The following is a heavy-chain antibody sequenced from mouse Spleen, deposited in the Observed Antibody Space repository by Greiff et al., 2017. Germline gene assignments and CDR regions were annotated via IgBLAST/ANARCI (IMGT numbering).Heavy chain of an antibody. V-gene: IGHV5-9-4*01. J-gene: IGHJ2*01. CDR2: ISSGGSYT. Sequence: EVHLVESGGGLVKPGGSLKLSCAASGFTFSSYAMSWVRQSPEKRLEWVAEISSGGSYTYYPDTVTGRFTISRDNAKNTLYLQMSSLKSEDTAMYYCARERGSSYEDYFDYWGQGTTLTVSS. D-gene: IGHD1-1*01. CDR1: GFTFSSYA. CDR3: ARERGSSYEDYFDY.